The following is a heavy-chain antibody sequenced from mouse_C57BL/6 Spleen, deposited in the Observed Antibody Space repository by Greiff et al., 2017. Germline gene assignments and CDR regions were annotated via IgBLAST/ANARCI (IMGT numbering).Heavy chain of an antibody. CDR1: GYTFTDYE. CDR2: IDPETGGT. J-gene: IGHJ2*01. CDR3: TRGAYGNYGGY. D-gene: IGHD2-1*01. V-gene: IGHV1-15*01. Sequence: LQESGAELVRPGASVTLSCKASGYTFTDYEMHWVKQTPVHGLEWIGAIDPETGGTAYNQKFKGKAILTADKSSSTAYMELRSLTSEDSAVYYCTRGAYGNYGGYWGQGTTLTVAS.